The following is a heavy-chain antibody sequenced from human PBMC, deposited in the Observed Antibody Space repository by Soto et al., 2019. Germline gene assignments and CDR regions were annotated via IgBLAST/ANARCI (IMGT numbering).Heavy chain of an antibody. CDR1: GGSISSSSYY. Sequence: PLETLSLTCTVSGGSISSSSYYWGWIRQPPGKGLEWIGNFYYSGSTYYNPSPKSRVTISVDTSKNQFSLKLSSVTAADTAAYYCARHVVSEDSWYFDYWGQGTLVTVSS. CDR3: ARHVVSEDSWYFDY. CDR2: FYYSGST. V-gene: IGHV4-39*01. J-gene: IGHJ4*02. D-gene: IGHD6-13*01.